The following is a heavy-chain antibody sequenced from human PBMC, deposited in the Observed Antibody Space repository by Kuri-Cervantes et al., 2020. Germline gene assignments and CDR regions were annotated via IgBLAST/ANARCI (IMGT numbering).Heavy chain of an antibody. Sequence: SETLSLTCTVSGGSISSSSYYWGWIRQPPGKGLEWIGSIYYSGSTYYNPSLKSRVTISVDTSKNQFSLKLSSVTAADTAVYYCARDTGITMVRGVPYYYYGMDVWGQGTTVTVSS. J-gene: IGHJ6*02. CDR3: ARDTGITMVRGVPYYYYGMDV. CDR2: IYYSGST. CDR1: GGSISSSSYY. D-gene: IGHD3-10*01. V-gene: IGHV4-39*02.